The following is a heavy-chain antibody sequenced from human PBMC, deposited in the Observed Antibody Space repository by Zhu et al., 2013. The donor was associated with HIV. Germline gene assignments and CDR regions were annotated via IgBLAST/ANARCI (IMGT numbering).Heavy chain of an antibody. CDR1: GYTFIGYY. Sequence: QVQLVQSGAEVKKPGASVKVSCKASGYTFIGYYMHWVRQAPGQGLEWMGWINPNSGGTNYAQKFQGRVTVSTDTSTSTAYMELRSLKSDDTAVYYCVRDDGHTGYYYAMDVWGQGTTVTVSS. CDR2: INPNSGGT. V-gene: IGHV1-2*02. CDR3: VRDDGHTGYYYAMDV. J-gene: IGHJ6*02. D-gene: IGHD4-17*01.